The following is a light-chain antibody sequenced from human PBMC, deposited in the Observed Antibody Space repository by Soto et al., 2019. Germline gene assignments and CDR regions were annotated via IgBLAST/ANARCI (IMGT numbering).Light chain of an antibody. V-gene: IGKV1-5*03. CDR3: QQYDIYPIT. CDR2: QAP. CDR1: LTISTW. J-gene: IGKJ4*01. Sequence: DIQMAQSPSTLSANVGDRVSITCRASLTISTWLAWYQQKPGKAPNLLIYQAPTLETGVLSRFSGSGSGTEFTLTIRGLKPDDFASDYCQQYDIYPITFGGGNKVEIK.